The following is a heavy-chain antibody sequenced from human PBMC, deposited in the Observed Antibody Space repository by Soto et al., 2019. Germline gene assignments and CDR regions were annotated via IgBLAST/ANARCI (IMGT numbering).Heavy chain of an antibody. CDR2: ISAYNGNT. D-gene: IGHD6-19*01. CDR3: ARDLAVGLVDY. J-gene: IGHJ4*02. CDR1: GYTFPSYG. Sequence: QVQLVQSGAEVKKPGASVKVSCKASGYTFPSYGISWVRQAPGQGLEWMGWISAYNGNTKYTQKLQGRVTRTTDTATSTGYMELRSLRADDTAVYYCARDLAVGLVDYWGQGTLVTVSS. V-gene: IGHV1-18*01.